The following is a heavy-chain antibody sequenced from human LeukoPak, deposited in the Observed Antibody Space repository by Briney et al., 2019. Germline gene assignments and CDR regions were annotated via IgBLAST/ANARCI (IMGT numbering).Heavy chain of an antibody. Sequence: GASVKVSCKASGGTFSSYAISWVRQAPGQGLEWMGRIIPIFGTANYAQKFQGRVTITTDESTSTAYMELSSLRSEDTAVYCCARDAYDSSGEEYYFDYWGQGTLVTVSS. CDR2: IIPIFGTA. J-gene: IGHJ4*02. V-gene: IGHV1-69*05. D-gene: IGHD3-22*01. CDR3: ARDAYDSSGEEYYFDY. CDR1: GGTFSSYA.